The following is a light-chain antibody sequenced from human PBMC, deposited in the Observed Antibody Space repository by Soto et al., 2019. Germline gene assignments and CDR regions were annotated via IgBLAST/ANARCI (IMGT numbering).Light chain of an antibody. CDR2: GVS. Sequence: DIVLTQSPGTLSLSPGERATLSCRASLGLSSFLAWYQQKPGQAPRLLIYGVSRRATGIPDRFSGSGSGTDFTLTIASLEPEDFAVYYCQQYGSAPMFTFGQGTKLEIK. CDR1: LGLSSF. V-gene: IGKV3-20*01. CDR3: QQYGSAPMFT. J-gene: IGKJ2*01.